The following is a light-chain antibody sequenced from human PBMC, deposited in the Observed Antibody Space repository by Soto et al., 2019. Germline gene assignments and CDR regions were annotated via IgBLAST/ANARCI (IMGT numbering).Light chain of an antibody. Sequence: QSVLTQPASVSGSAGQSITISCTGTSSGVGSYNRVSWDQQDPGKAPKLMIYEGSKRPSGVSNRFSGSKSGNTASLTISGLQAEDEADYYCCSYAGSSTFYVFGTGTKVTVL. CDR3: CSYAGSSTFYV. V-gene: IGLV2-23*03. CDR2: EGS. CDR1: SSGVGSYNR. J-gene: IGLJ1*01.